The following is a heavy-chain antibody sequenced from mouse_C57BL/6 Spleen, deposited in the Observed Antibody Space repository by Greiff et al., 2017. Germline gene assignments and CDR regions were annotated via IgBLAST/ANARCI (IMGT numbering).Heavy chain of an antibody. Sequence: EVQLQESGPGLAKPSQTLSLTCSVTGYSITSDYWNWIRKFPGNKLEYMGYISYSGSTYYNPSLKSRISITRDTSKNQYYLQLNSVTTEDTATYYWARFDYYGSSYGGYFDVWGTGTTVTVSS. CDR3: ARFDYYGSSYGGYFDV. CDR1: GYSITSDY. CDR2: ISYSGST. J-gene: IGHJ1*03. D-gene: IGHD1-1*01. V-gene: IGHV3-8*01.